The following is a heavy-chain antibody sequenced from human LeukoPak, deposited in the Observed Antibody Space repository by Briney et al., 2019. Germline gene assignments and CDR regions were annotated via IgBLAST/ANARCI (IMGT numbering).Heavy chain of an antibody. CDR3: TQLYCSSTSCYHFDY. V-gene: IGHV3-30*04. CDR1: GFTFSSYA. D-gene: IGHD2-2*01. CDR2: ISYDGSNK. J-gene: IGHJ4*02. Sequence: GRSLRLSCAASGFTFSSYAMHWVRQAPGKGLEWVAVISYDGSNKYYADSVKGRFTISRDNSKNTLYLQMNSLRAEDTAVYYCTQLYCSSTSCYHFDYWGQGTLVTVSS.